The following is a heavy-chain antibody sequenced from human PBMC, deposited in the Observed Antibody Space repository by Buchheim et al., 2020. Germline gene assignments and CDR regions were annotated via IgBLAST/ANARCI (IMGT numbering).Heavy chain of an antibody. J-gene: IGHJ4*02. CDR2: IYYSGST. V-gene: IGHV4-30-4*07. CDR3: ARARYLYCSGGSCSTFDY. D-gene: IGHD2-15*01. Sequence: QVQLQESGPGLVKPSQTLSLTCAVSGGSISSGGYSWSWIRQPPGKGLEWIGYIYYSGSTYYNPSLNSRVTISVDTSKNQFSLKLSSVTAADTAVYYCARARYLYCSGGSCSTFDYWGQGTL. CDR1: GGSISSGGYS.